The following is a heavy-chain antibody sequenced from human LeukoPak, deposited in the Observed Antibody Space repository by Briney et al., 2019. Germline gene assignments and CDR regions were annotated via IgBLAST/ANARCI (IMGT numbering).Heavy chain of an antibody. CDR3: ARRVYNWNYGGYFDY. V-gene: IGHV1-18*01. D-gene: IGHD1-7*01. J-gene: IGHJ4*02. CDR2: ISAYNGNT. CDR1: GYTFTSYG. Sequence: ASVKVSCKASGYTFTSYGISWVRQAPGQGLEWMGWISAYNGNTNYAQKLQGRVTMTTDTSTSTAYMELRSLRSDDTAVYYCARRVYNWNYGGYFDYWGQGTLVTVSS.